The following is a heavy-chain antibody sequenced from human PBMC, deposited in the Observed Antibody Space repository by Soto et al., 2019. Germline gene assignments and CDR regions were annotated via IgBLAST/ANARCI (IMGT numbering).Heavy chain of an antibody. D-gene: IGHD1-1*01. Sequence: QITLKESGPTLVKPTQNLTLTCTVSGFSITTTGVGVGWFRQPPGKALEWVALIYWDDDKRYRPSLRSRLTITQDTSKNQVVLTMSNMDPVDTGTYYCAHMGTTGYFENWCQGTLVTVSS. J-gene: IGHJ4*02. CDR2: IYWDDDK. V-gene: IGHV2-5*02. CDR1: GFSITTTGVG. CDR3: AHMGTTGYFEN.